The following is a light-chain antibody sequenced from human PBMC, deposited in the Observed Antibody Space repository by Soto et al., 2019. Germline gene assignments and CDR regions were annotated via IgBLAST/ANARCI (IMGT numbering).Light chain of an antibody. V-gene: IGKV1-5*01. Sequence: DIQMTQSPCTLSASVGGRVTITCRASQSISSWLAWYQQKPGKAPKLLIYDASSLESGVTSRFSGSGSGTEFTLSISSLQPDDFATYYCQQYNSYSPWTFGQGTKVDIK. CDR3: QQYNSYSPWT. J-gene: IGKJ1*01. CDR1: QSISSW. CDR2: DAS.